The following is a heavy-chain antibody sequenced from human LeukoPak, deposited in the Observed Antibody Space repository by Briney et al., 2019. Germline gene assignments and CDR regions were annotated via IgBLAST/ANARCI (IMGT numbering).Heavy chain of an antibody. D-gene: IGHD4-11*01. J-gene: IGHJ5*02. CDR1: GGSISSYY. V-gene: IGHV4-4*07. CDR3: ARDGFYSNYDLDNWFDP. Sequence: PETLSLTCTVSGGSISSYYWSWIRQPAGKGLEWIGRIYTSGSTNYNPSLKSRVTMSVDTSKNQFSLKLSSVTAADTAVYYCARDGFYSNYDLDNWFDPWGQGTLVTVSS. CDR2: IYTSGST.